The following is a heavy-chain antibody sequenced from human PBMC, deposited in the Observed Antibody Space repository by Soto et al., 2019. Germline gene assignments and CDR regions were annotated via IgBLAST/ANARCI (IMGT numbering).Heavy chain of an antibody. CDR2: ISLNSGSI. Sequence: GGSLRVSCAASGFNFDDYAVHGVRQVAGKRLEWVSGISLNSGSIGYADSVKGRFTISRDNAKNSLYLQMNSLRPEGTALYYCAKDIDSSGYHPSSWGQVTQITVSS. CDR1: GFNFDDYA. D-gene: IGHD3-22*01. V-gene: IGHV3-9*01. J-gene: IGHJ4*02. CDR3: AKDIDSSGYHPSS.